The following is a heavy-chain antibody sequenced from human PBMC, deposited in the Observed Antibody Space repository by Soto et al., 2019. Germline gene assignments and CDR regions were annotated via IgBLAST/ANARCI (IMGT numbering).Heavy chain of an antibody. CDR1: GGSISSYY. D-gene: IGHD3-10*01. J-gene: IGHJ5*02. V-gene: IGHV4-59*12. CDR3: ARTYGSGNWFDP. CDR2: LFHSGST. Sequence: PSETLSLTCTVSGGSISSYYWSWIRQPPGKGLEWIGYLFHSGSTYYNPSLKSRVSISVDTSKNQFSLTLSSVTAADTAVYYCARTYGSGNWFDPWGQGTLVTVSS.